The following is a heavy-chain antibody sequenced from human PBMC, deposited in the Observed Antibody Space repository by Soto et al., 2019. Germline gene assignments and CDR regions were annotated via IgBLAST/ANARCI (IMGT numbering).Heavy chain of an antibody. CDR2: IYYSGST. J-gene: IGHJ4*02. Sequence: SETLSLTCTVSGGSISSGGYYWSWIRQHPGKDLEWIGYIYYSGSTYYNPSLKSRVTISVDTSKNQFSLKLSSVTAADTAVYYCATDRPTVTTDDDYWRQGPPVTV. CDR1: GGSISSGGYY. V-gene: IGHV4-31*03. D-gene: IGHD4-17*01. CDR3: ATDRPTVTTDDDY.